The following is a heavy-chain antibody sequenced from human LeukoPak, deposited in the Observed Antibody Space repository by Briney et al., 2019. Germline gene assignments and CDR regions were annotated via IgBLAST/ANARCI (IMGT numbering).Heavy chain of an antibody. V-gene: IGHV4-39*01. Sequence: SETLSLTCSVSGGSVSSTTYCWGWIRQPPGKGLEWIGTIYYTGSTYYNPSLKSRVTISVDTSKNQFSLNLRSVTAADTAVYYCARHVHSLSGYSSGWYVDYWGQGTLVTVSS. D-gene: IGHD6-19*01. CDR3: ARHVHSLSGYSSGWYVDY. CDR1: GGSVSSTTYC. J-gene: IGHJ4*02. CDR2: IYYTGST.